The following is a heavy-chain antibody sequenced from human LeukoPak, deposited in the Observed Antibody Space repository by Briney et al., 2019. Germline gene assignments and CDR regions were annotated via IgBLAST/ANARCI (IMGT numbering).Heavy chain of an antibody. D-gene: IGHD2-8*01. CDR2: ISGSGSST. CDR3: AKGTIAGDYFDY. V-gene: IGHV3-23*01. Sequence: GGSLRLSCAASGFTFSSYGMSWVRQAPGKGLEWVSSISGSGSSTYYAASVKGRFTISRDNSKNTLYLQMNSLRAEDTAVYYCAKGTIAGDYFDYWGQGTLVTVSS. CDR1: GFTFSSYG. J-gene: IGHJ4*02.